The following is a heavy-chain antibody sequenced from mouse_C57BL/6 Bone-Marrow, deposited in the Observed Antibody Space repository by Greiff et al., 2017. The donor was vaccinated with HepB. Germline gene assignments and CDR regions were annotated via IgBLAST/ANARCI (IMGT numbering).Heavy chain of an antibody. CDR2: INPYNGGT. Sequence: VQLQQSGPVLVKPGASVKMSCKASGYTFTDYYMNWVKQSHGKSLEWIGVINPYNGGTSYNQKFKGKATWTVDKSSSTAYMELNSLTSEDSAVYYCARERYYSNSFAYWGQGTLVTVSA. CDR1: GYTFTDYY. CDR3: ARERYYSNSFAY. V-gene: IGHV1-19*01. J-gene: IGHJ3*01. D-gene: IGHD2-5*01.